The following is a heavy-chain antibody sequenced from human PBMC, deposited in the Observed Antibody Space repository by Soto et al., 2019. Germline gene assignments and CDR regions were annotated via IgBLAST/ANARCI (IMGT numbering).Heavy chain of an antibody. V-gene: IGHV3-33*06. CDR2: IWYDGSNT. CDR1: GFTFSSYG. Sequence: WGSLRLSCAASGFTFSSYGIHFFRQSPFKWLEWVAVIWYDGSNTYYADSVKGRFTISRDTSKNTLYLQLKSLRAEDTAVYHCAKSGMAGYCRGGNCYYYLDYWGQGSLVTVSS. D-gene: IGHD2-15*01. J-gene: IGHJ4*02. CDR3: AKSGMAGYCRGGNCYYYLDY.